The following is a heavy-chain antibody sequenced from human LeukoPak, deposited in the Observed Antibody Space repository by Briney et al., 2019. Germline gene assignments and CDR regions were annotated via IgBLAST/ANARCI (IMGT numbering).Heavy chain of an antibody. D-gene: IGHD3-22*01. V-gene: IGHV4-39*01. CDR3: ASQPLGSGYYYGDY. CDR1: GGSISSNSHY. J-gene: IGHJ4*02. CDR2: IYYSGST. Sequence: SETLSLTCTVSGGSISSNSHYWGWIRQPPGKGLEWIVNIYYSGSTNYNPSLKSRVTISVDTSKNQFSLKLSSVTAADTAVYYCASQPLGSGYYYGDYWGQGTLVTVSS.